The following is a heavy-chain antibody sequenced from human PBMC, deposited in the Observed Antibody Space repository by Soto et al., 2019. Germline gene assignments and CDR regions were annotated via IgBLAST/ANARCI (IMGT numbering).Heavy chain of an antibody. CDR2: INPNSGDT. V-gene: IGHV1-2*02. Sequence: ASVKVSCKASGYIFTGYYINWVRQAPGQGLEWMGWINPNSGDTSYLQKFQGRVSMTTDTSINTAYMELSRVTSDDTAVYYCARPFCSSNSCHNWFDSWGQGTLGKVS. CDR1: GYIFTGYY. D-gene: IGHD2-2*01. J-gene: IGHJ5*01. CDR3: ARPFCSSNSCHNWFDS.